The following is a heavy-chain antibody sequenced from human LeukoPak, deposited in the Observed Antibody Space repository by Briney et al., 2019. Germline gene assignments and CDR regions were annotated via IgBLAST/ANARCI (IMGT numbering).Heavy chain of an antibody. CDR3: ARETPEGYSYGTGWYFDL. J-gene: IGHJ2*01. V-gene: IGHV4-4*07. CDR2: IYTSGST. D-gene: IGHD5-18*01. CDR1: GGSISSYY. Sequence: SETLSLTCTVSGGSISSYYWSWIRQPAGKGLEWIARIYTSGSTNYNPSLKNRVRISVDKSKNKFSLKLRSVTAADTAVYYCARETPEGYSYGTGWYFDLWGRGTLVTVSS.